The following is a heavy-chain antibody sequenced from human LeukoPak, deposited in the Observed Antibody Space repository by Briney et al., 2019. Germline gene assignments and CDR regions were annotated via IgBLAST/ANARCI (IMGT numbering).Heavy chain of an antibody. J-gene: IGHJ4*02. D-gene: IGHD3-22*01. CDR2: IYTSGST. CDR3: ARASDSSGYFDY. Sequence: SETLSLTCTVSGDSIRGYYWYWIRQSAGKGLEWIGRIYTSGSTNYNPSLKSRVTISVDTSKNQFSLKLSSVTAADTAVYYCARASDSSGYFDYWGQGTLVTVSS. V-gene: IGHV4-4*07. CDR1: GDSIRGYY.